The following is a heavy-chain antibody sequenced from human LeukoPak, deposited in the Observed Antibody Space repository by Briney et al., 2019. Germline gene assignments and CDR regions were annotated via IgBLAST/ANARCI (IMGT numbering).Heavy chain of an antibody. CDR3: AKDDYYDSSGYYYSACDY. V-gene: IGHV3-30*02. CDR1: GFTFSSYG. Sequence: GGSLRLSCAASGFTFSSYGMHWVRQAPGKGLEWVAFIRYDGGNKYYADSVKGRFTISRDNSKNTLYLQMNSLRAEDTAVYYCAKDDYYDSSGYYYSACDYWGQGTLVTVSS. CDR2: IRYDGGNK. J-gene: IGHJ4*02. D-gene: IGHD3-22*01.